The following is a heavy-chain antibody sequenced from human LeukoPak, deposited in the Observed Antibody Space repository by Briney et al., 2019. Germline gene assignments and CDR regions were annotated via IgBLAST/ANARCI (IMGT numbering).Heavy chain of an antibody. V-gene: IGHV4-39*07. CDR1: GGSISSSSYY. J-gene: IGHJ6*02. CDR3: ARDGYCSGGSCHGRDGMDV. D-gene: IGHD2-15*01. CDR2: IYYSGST. Sequence: SETLSLTCTVSGGSISSSSYYWGWIRQPPGKGLEWIGSIYYSGSTYYNPSLKSRVTMSVDTSKNQFSLKLSSVTAADTAVYYCARDGYCSGGSCHGRDGMDVWGQGTTVTVSS.